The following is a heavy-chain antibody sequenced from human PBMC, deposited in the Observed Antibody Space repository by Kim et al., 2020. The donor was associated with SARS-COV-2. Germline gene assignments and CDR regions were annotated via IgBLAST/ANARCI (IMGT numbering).Heavy chain of an antibody. CDR1: GFTFSDYY. CDR3: ARRNVRNYDFWSGYYTGFVVWFDP. J-gene: IGHJ5*02. CDR2: ISSSSSYT. V-gene: IGHV3-11*03. Sequence: GGSLRLSCAASGFTFSDYYMSWIRQAPGKGLEWVSYISSSSSYTTYADSVKGRFTITRDNAKNSLYLQMNSLRAEYTAVYYCARRNVRNYDFWSGYYTGFVVWFDPRGQGALLTVSS. D-gene: IGHD3-3*01.